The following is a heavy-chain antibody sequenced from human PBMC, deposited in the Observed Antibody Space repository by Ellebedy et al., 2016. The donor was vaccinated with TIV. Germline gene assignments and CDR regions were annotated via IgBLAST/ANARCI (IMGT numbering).Heavy chain of an antibody. J-gene: IGHJ4*02. V-gene: IGHV3-7*03. D-gene: IGHD1-26*01. CDR1: GFTFSTYG. CDR3: VRDLHWSYFD. CDR2: IKEDGSEE. Sequence: GESLKISCAASGFTFSTYGMSWVRQAPGKGLEWVANIKEDGSEEYYVDSVKGRFTISRDNAKNSLYLQMNSLRAEDTAVYYCVRDLHWSYFDWGQGTLVTVSS.